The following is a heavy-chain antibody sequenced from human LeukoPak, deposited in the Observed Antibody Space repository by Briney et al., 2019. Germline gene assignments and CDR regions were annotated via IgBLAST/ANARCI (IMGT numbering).Heavy chain of an antibody. V-gene: IGHV4-39*01. Sequence: SETLSLTCSVSGDSITGYYWGWIRQPPGKGLEWIGNIYYTGNTYYNSSLKSRVTISVDTSKNQFSLKLSSVTAADTAVYYCARLHFGGNYGYYYYYMDVWGKGTTVTISS. CDR2: IYYTGNT. J-gene: IGHJ6*03. D-gene: IGHD4-23*01. CDR1: GDSITGYY. CDR3: ARLHFGGNYGYYYYYMDV.